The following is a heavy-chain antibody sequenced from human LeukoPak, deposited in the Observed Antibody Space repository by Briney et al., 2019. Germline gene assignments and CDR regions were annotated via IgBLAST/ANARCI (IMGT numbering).Heavy chain of an antibody. J-gene: IGHJ1*01. Sequence: GASLSLFCAASGFTFSTYWMHWVSQDPGEGLVCFSRIKSDGSTNYADSGKGGLPISRDKARNKVNVQINSVKPEDTGQNNWARAPSEIGGYYPEYFRHWGQGTLVTVSS. V-gene: IGHV3-74*01. CDR1: GFTFSTYW. CDR3: ARAPSEIGGYYPEYFRH. D-gene: IGHD3-22*01. CDR2: IKSDGST.